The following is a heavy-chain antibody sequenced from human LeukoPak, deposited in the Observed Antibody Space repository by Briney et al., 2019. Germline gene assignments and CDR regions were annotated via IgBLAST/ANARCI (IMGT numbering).Heavy chain of an antibody. J-gene: IGHJ3*02. CDR1: GFTLTSFA. CDR2: ISGSGGST. CDR3: ANDLDAFDI. Sequence: GGSLRLSCVASGFTLTSFAMSWVRQAPGKGLEWVSAISGSGGSTYYADSVKGRFTISRDNSKNTLYLQMNSLRAEDTAVYYCANDLDAFDIWGQGTMVTVSS. V-gene: IGHV3-23*01.